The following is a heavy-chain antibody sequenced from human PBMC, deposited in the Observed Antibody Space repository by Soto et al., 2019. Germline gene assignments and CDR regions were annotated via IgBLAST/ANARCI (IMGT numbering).Heavy chain of an antibody. CDR3: GRDPARPDC. CDR2: ISAYNGNT. V-gene: IGHV1-18*01. Sequence: QVQLVQSGAEVKKPGASVKVSCKASGYTFASYAISWVRQAPGQGLEWMGWISAYNGNTNYAQKLQGRVTMTTDTSTVTADVALRSVRSDGTAVNYCGRDPARPDCWGEGNLVNVSS. CDR1: GYTFASYA. J-gene: IGHJ4*02.